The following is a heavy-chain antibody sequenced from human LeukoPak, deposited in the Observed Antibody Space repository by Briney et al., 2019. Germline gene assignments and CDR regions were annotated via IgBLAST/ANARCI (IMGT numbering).Heavy chain of an antibody. V-gene: IGHV3-48*03. CDR1: GFTFSSYE. CDR2: ISSSGSTI. J-gene: IGHJ4*02. D-gene: IGHD1-26*01. CDR3: ARGGSYWVFDY. Sequence: GGSLRLSCAASGFTFSSYEMNWVRQAPGKGLEWVSYISSSGSTIYYADSVKGRFTISRDNAKNSLYLQMNSLRAEDTAVYYCARGGSYWVFDYWGQGTLVTVSS.